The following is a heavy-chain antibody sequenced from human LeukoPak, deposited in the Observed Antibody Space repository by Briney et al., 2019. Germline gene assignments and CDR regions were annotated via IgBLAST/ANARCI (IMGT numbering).Heavy chain of an antibody. J-gene: IGHJ3*01. CDR3: ASTVGVTGAYHL. Sequence: GASVKVSCEASGYTFSNYGLTWVRQAPGQGFEWMGWISAYTGATNYAQKLQGRVTMPTDPSTSTAYMELRSLRPDDTAVYYCASTVGVTGAYHLGGQGTMVTVSS. V-gene: IGHV1-18*01. CDR2: ISAYTGAT. CDR1: GYTFSNYG. D-gene: IGHD1-26*01.